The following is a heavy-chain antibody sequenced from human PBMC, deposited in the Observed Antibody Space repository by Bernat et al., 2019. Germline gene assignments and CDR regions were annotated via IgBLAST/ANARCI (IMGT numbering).Heavy chain of an antibody. D-gene: IGHD4-17*01. CDR3: ARIRHDYGVDY. CDR1: GGSFSGYY. J-gene: IGHJ4*02. V-gene: IGHV4-34*01. Sequence: QVQLQQWGAGLLKPSETLSLTCAVYGGSFSGYYWSWIRQPPGKGLEWSGEINHSGSTNYNPSLKSRVTISVDTSKNQFSLKLSSVTAADTAVYYCARIRHDYGVDYWGQGTLVTVSS. CDR2: INHSGST.